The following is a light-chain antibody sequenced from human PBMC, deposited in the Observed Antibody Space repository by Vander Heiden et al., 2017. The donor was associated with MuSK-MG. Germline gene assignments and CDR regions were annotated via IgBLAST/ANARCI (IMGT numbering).Light chain of an antibody. CDR2: LNSDGSH. CDR3: QTWGTGIQV. J-gene: IGLJ2*01. V-gene: IGLV4-69*01. Sequence: QLVLTHSPYASASLGASVKLTCTLSSGHSSYAIAWHQQQPEKGPRHSMKLNSDGSHSKGDGTPDRFSGSSSGAERYLTISSLQAEDEADYYCQTWGTGIQVFGGGTKLTVL. CDR1: SGHSSYA.